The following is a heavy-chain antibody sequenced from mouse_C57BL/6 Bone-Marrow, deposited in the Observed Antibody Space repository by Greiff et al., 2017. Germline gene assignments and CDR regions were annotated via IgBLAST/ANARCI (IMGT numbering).Heavy chain of an antibody. V-gene: IGHV1-50*01. CDR2: IDPSDSYT. Sequence: QVQLQQSGAELVKPGASVKLSCKASGYTFTSYWMQWVKQRPGQGLEWIGEIDPSDSYTNYNQKFKGKATLTVATSSSTAYMQLSSLTSEDSAVYYCARGFYYFDYWGQGTTLTVSS. CDR1: GYTFTSYW. CDR3: ARGFYYFDY. J-gene: IGHJ2*01.